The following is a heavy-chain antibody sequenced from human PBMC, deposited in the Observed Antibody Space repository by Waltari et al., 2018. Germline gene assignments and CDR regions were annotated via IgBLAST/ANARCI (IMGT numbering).Heavy chain of an antibody. CDR3: ARGHDYWNYYYMDV. CDR1: GGSVSSGTYH. CDR2: ISYSGST. D-gene: IGHD4-17*01. V-gene: IGHV4-61*01. Sequence: QVQLQESGPGLVKPSETLSLICIVSGGSVSSGTYHWSWVRQPPGKGLEWTGDISYSGSTNYNPSLKSRVTISVDTSKNQLSLNLSSVTAADTAVYYCARGHDYWNYYYMDVWGKGTTVTVSS. J-gene: IGHJ6*03.